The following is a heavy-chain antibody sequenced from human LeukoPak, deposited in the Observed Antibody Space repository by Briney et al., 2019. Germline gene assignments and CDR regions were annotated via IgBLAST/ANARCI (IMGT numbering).Heavy chain of an antibody. D-gene: IGHD6-13*01. Sequence: PGGSLRLSCAASGFTFSSYAMHWVRQAPCKGLEWVAVISYDGSNKYYADSVKGRFTISRDNSKNTLYLQMNSLRAEDTAVYYCARDLGIAAAGTLDYWGQGTLVTVSS. CDR2: ISYDGSNK. CDR1: GFTFSSYA. J-gene: IGHJ4*02. CDR3: ARDLGIAAAGTLDY. V-gene: IGHV3-30-3*01.